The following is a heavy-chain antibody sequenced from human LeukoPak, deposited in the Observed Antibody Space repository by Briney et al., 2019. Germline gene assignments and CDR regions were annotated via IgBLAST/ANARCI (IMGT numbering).Heavy chain of an antibody. CDR1: GDSISTYH. D-gene: IGHD6-13*01. J-gene: IGHJ4*02. CDR3: ASRISSGSSWYRPFDY. CDR2: SYYSGST. V-gene: IGHV4-59*01. Sequence: SETLSLTCSVSGDSISTYHWTWIRRPPGKGLEWIGSSYYSGSTNYNPSLKSRVTISVDTSKNQFSLKLNSVTAADTAVYYCASRISSGSSWYRPFDYWGQGTLVTVSS.